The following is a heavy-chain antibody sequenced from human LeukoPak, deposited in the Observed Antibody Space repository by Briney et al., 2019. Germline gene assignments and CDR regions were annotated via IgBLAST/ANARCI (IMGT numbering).Heavy chain of an antibody. V-gene: IGHV4-59*11. CDR3: ARVITYYYGSGSYYKIGFGFDY. Sequence: SETLSLTCTVSGGSISSHYWSWIRQPPGKGLEWIGYIYYSGSTNYNPSLKSRVTISVDTSKNQFSLKLGSVTAADTAVYYCARVITYYYGSGSYYKIGFGFDYWGQGTLVTVSS. D-gene: IGHD3-10*01. CDR2: IYYSGST. J-gene: IGHJ4*02. CDR1: GGSISSHY.